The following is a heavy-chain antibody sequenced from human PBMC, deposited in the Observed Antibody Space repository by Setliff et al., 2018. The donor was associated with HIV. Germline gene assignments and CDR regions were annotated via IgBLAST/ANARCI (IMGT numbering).Heavy chain of an antibody. CDR1: GGSFSGYY. J-gene: IGHJ4*02. D-gene: IGHD3-22*01. V-gene: IGHV4-34*01. CDR2: INHSGST. CDR3: ARHDSGGYYSLDY. Sequence: SETLSLTCAVYGGSFSGYYWSWIRQPPGKGLEWIGEINHSGSTNYNPSLKSRVTISVDTSKNHFSLKLNSVTAADTAVYYCARHDSGGYYSLDYWGQGTLVTVSS.